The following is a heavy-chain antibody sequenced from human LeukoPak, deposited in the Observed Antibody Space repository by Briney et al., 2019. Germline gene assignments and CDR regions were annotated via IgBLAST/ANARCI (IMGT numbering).Heavy chain of an antibody. Sequence: SETLSLTCAVHGGSFSGYYWSWIRQPPGKGLEWIGEINHSGSTNYNPSLKSRVTISVDTSKTQFSLKLSSVTAADTAVYYCARGQATLTCIAAAGHYFDYWGQGTLVTVSS. CDR3: ARGQATLTCIAAAGHYFDY. CDR1: GGSFSGYY. V-gene: IGHV4-34*01. J-gene: IGHJ4*02. D-gene: IGHD6-13*01. CDR2: INHSGST.